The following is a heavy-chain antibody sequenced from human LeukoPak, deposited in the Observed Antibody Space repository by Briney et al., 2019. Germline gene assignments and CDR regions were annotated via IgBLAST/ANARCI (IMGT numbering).Heavy chain of an antibody. CDR2: IYYSGST. V-gene: IGHV4-39*07. Sequence: PSETLSLTCTVSGGSISTTTCYWGWIRQPPGKGLEWIGTIYYSGSTYYNPSLKSRVTISLDTSKNQFSLKLNSETAADTAVYYCSFNLGSGSYAFDIWGQGTMVTVSS. D-gene: IGHD3-10*01. J-gene: IGHJ3*02. CDR3: SFNLGSGSYAFDI. CDR1: GGSISTTTCY.